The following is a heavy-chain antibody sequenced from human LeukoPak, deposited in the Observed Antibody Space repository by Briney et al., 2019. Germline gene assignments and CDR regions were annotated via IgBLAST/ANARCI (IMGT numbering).Heavy chain of an antibody. D-gene: IGHD2-2*01. CDR1: GGSISSYY. Sequence: PSETLSLTCTVSGGSISSYYWSWIRQPPGKGLEWIGYIYYSGSTNYNPSLKSRVTISVDTSKNQFSLKLSSVTAADTAVYYCARHSIVVVPAATRPTAPDYWGQGTLVTVSS. V-gene: IGHV4-59*08. CDR2: IYYSGST. CDR3: ARHSIVVVPAATRPTAPDY. J-gene: IGHJ4*02.